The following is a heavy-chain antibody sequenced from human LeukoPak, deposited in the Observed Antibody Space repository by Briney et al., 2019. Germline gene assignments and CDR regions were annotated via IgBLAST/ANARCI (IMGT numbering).Heavy chain of an antibody. CDR3: AREGGQYYFDY. CDR1: GGSISSGGYS. V-gene: IGHV4-30-4*07. CDR2: IYYSGST. Sequence: SETLSLTCAVSGGSISSGGYSWSWIRQPPGKGLEWIGYIYYSGSTYYNPSLKSRVTISVDTSKNQFSLKLSSVTAADTAVYYCAREGGQYYFDYWGQGTLVTVSS. D-gene: IGHD1-26*01. J-gene: IGHJ4*02.